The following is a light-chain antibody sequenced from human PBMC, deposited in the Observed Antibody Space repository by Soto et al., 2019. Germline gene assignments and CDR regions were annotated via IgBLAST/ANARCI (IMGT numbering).Light chain of an antibody. CDR1: QSVSSSY. Sequence: EMVLTQSPGTLSLSPGERATLSCRASQSVSSSYLAWYQQKPGQAPRLLIYGASSRATGIPDRFSGSGSGTDFTLTISRLEPEEVAVYYCQQYGSASLTCGGWTKVEIK. J-gene: IGKJ4*01. V-gene: IGKV3-20*01. CDR3: QQYGSASLT. CDR2: GAS.